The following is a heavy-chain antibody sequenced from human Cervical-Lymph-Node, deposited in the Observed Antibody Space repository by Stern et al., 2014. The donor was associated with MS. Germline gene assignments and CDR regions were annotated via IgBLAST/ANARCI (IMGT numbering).Heavy chain of an antibody. V-gene: IGHV4-30-4*01. J-gene: IGHJ5*02. D-gene: IGHD3-10*01. CDR1: GASIRSDDYY. Sequence: QVQLQESGPGLVKPSETLSLTCTVSGASIRSDDYYWTWIRQPPGMGLEWIGYIYYSGSTYYSPSLRSRVTISVDTSKNQFSLKLSSVTAADTAVYYCARTDILLIDHWGQGTLVTVSS. CDR3: ARTDILLIDH. CDR2: IYYSGST.